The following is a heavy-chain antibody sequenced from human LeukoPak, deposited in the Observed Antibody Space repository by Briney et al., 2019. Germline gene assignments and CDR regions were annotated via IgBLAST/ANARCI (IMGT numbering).Heavy chain of an antibody. CDR2: IRSKAYGGTT. V-gene: IGHV3-49*04. D-gene: IGHD3-3*01. CDR1: GFTFGDYA. J-gene: IGHJ6*03. Sequence: PGGSLRLSCTASGFTFGDYAMSWVRQAPGKGLEWVGFIRSKAYGGTTEYAASVKGRFTISRDDSKSIAYLQMNSLKTEDTAVYYCTRGGYDFWSGYTYYYYYMDVWGKGTTVTVSS. CDR3: TRGGYDFWSGYTYYYYYMDV.